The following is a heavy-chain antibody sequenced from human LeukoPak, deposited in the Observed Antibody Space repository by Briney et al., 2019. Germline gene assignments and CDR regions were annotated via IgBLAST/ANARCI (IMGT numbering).Heavy chain of an antibody. D-gene: IGHD5-18*01. CDR1: GFTFSSYA. CDR3: AKGPKQLWSHFDY. Sequence: GGSLRLSCAASGFTFSSYAMSWVRQTPGKGLEWVSAISGSGGSTYYADSVKGRFTISRDNSKNTLYLQMNSLRAEDTAVYYCAKGPKQLWSHFDYWGQGTLVTVSS. J-gene: IGHJ4*02. V-gene: IGHV3-23*01. CDR2: ISGSGGST.